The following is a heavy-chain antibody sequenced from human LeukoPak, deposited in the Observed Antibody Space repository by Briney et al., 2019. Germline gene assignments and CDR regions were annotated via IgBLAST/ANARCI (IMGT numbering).Heavy chain of an antibody. Sequence: GASVKVSCKASGYTFTSYGISWVRQAPGQGLEWMGWISAYNGNTNYAQKLQGRVTMTTDTSTSTAYMELRSLRSDDTAVYYCARGQSSGWPYYYYGMDVWGQGTTVTVSS. J-gene: IGHJ6*02. D-gene: IGHD6-25*01. CDR1: GYTFTSYG. CDR2: ISAYNGNT. CDR3: ARGQSSGWPYYYYGMDV. V-gene: IGHV1-18*01.